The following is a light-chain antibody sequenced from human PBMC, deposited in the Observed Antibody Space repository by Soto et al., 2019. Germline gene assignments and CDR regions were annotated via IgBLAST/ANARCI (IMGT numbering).Light chain of an antibody. Sequence: EIVMTQSPATLSVSPGERATLSCRASQSVSSNLAWYQQKPGQAPRLLIYDASNRATGIPARFSGSGSGTDFTLTITGLEPEDLAVYYCQQYGSSPPFTFGQGTRLEIK. V-gene: IGKV3-20*01. CDR2: DAS. CDR3: QQYGSSPPFT. J-gene: IGKJ5*01. CDR1: QSVSSN.